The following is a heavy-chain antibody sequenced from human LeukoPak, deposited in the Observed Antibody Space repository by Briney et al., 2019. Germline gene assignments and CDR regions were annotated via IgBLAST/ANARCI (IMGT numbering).Heavy chain of an antibody. Sequence: PSETLSLTCAVSGGSISSGGYSWSWIRQPPGKGLEWIGYIYHSGSTYYNPSLKSRVTISVDRSKNQFSLKLSSVTAADTAVYYCARQGRYSSSWLPDYWGQGTLVTVSS. V-gene: IGHV4-30-2*01. D-gene: IGHD6-13*01. CDR2: IYHSGST. CDR3: ARQGRYSSSWLPDY. CDR1: GGSISSGGYS. J-gene: IGHJ4*02.